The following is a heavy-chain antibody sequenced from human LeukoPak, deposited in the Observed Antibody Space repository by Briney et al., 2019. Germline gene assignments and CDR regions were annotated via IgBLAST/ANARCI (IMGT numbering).Heavy chain of an antibody. Sequence: GSLRLSCAASGFTFSSYAMHWVRQAPGKGLEWVAVISYDGSNKYYADSVKGRFTISRDNPKNTLYLQMNSLRAEDTAVYYCARDAMVRGALYYFDYWGQGTLVTVSS. V-gene: IGHV3-30*04. CDR3: ARDAMVRGALYYFDY. CDR2: ISYDGSNK. J-gene: IGHJ4*02. D-gene: IGHD3-10*01. CDR1: GFTFSSYA.